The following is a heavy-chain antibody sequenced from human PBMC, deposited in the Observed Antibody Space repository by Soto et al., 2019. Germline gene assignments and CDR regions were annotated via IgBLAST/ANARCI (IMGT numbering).Heavy chain of an antibody. D-gene: IGHD6-13*01. CDR2: TYYRSKWYN. CDR1: GDSVSSNSAA. V-gene: IGHV6-1*01. CDR3: AREGSSSWYLSYYYYGMDV. J-gene: IGHJ6*02. Sequence: QSQTLSLTCAISGDSVSSNSAAWNWIRQSPSRGLEWLGRTYYRSKWYNDYAVSVKSRITINPDTSKNQFSLQLNSVTPEDTAVYYCAREGSSSWYLSYYYYGMDVWGQGTTVTVSS.